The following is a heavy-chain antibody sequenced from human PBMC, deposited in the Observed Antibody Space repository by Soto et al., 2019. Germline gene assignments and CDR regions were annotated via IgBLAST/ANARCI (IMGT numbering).Heavy chain of an antibody. D-gene: IGHD1-1*01. Sequence: PSETLSLTCAVSGGSISNGGYSWSWIRQPPGKGLEWIGYMYHTGSTYYNPSLKSRVTISVDTSKNQFSLKLSSVTAADTAVYYCARLSPGDNFDYWGQGTLVTVSS. V-gene: IGHV4-30-2*01. CDR2: MYHTGST. CDR3: ARLSPGDNFDY. J-gene: IGHJ4*02. CDR1: GGSISNGGYS.